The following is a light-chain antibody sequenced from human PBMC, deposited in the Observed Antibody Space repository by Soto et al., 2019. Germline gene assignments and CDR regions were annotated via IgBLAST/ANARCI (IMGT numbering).Light chain of an antibody. CDR3: QQSYSTPYT. CDR2: AAS. J-gene: IGKJ2*01. CDR1: QSISSY. V-gene: IGKV1-39*01. Sequence: DLQMTESPSSLSASVGDIVTITCRASQSISSYLNWYQQKPGKAPKLLLYAASSLQSGVPSRFSGSGSGTDFTLTITSLQPEDFATYYCQQSYSTPYTFGQGTKLEIK.